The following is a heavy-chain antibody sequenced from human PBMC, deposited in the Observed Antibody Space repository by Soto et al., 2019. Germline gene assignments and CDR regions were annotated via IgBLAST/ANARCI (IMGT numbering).Heavy chain of an antibody. Sequence: QIQLVQSGAEVKKPGSSVKVSCKASGGTFINYAFSWVRQAPGQGLEWMGGIIPILTTTNYAQRFQDRVTITADESTSTAYMELSRLTSEDTAVYDCARGKPYYGSGSYYMGFDSWGQGTLVTVSS. J-gene: IGHJ4*02. V-gene: IGHV1-69*01. CDR3: ARGKPYYGSGSYYMGFDS. D-gene: IGHD3-10*01. CDR2: IIPILTTT. CDR1: GGTFINYA.